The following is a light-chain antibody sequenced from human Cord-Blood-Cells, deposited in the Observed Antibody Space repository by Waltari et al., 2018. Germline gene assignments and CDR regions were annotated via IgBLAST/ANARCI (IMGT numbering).Light chain of an antibody. J-gene: IGLJ3*02. V-gene: IGLV2-14*01. CDR2: DVS. CDR1: SSDVGGYNY. CDR3: AAWDDSLSGRV. Sequence: QSALTQPASVSGSPGQSITIPCPGTSSDVGGYNYVSWYQQHRGKAPKLTIYDVSKRPSGVSSRVSGSKSGNTASLTISGLQAGDEADYYCAAWDDSLSGRVFGGGTKLTVL.